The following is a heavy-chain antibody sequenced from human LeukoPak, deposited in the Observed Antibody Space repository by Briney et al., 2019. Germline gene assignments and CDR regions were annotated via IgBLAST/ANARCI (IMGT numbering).Heavy chain of an antibody. CDR2: IKSKSVGETT. Sequence: PGGSLRLSYATSGLTFTSAWLTWVRQAPGKGLGWVGRIKSKSVGETTDYAAPVKGRFTISRDDSENTLYLQMNSLKTEDTAVYYCTTHSGNDLRSWGQGTLVTVSS. J-gene: IGHJ5*02. D-gene: IGHD5-12*01. CDR3: TTHSGNDLRS. V-gene: IGHV3-15*01. CDR1: GLTFTSAW.